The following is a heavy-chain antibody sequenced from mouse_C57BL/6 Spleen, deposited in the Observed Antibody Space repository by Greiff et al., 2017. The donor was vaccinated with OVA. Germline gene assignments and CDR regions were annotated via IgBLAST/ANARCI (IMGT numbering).Heavy chain of an antibody. V-gene: IGHV5-17*01. J-gene: IGHJ3*01. D-gene: IGHD4-1*01. Sequence: VQLKESGGGLVKPGGSLKLSCAASGFTFSDYGMHWVRQAPEKGLEWVAYISSGSSTIYYADTVKGRFTISRDNAKNTLFLQMTSLRSEDTAMYYCARLTGTKAYWGQGTLVTVSA. CDR3: ARLTGTKAY. CDR2: ISSGSSTI. CDR1: GFTFSDYG.